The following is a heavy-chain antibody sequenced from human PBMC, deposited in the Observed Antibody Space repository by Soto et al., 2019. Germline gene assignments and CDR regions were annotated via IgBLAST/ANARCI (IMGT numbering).Heavy chain of an antibody. CDR3: ARQFSGYYFDS. D-gene: IGHD6-25*01. CDR2: IDPRDSRT. Sequence: DSLKISCKGSGYSFTTYWISLVRQMPGKGLEWMGRIDPRDSRTSYSPSFQGHVTISADKSINTAYLQWSSLTASDTAIYYCARQFSGYYFDSWGQGTLVTVSS. J-gene: IGHJ4*02. CDR1: GYSFTTYW. V-gene: IGHV5-10-1*01.